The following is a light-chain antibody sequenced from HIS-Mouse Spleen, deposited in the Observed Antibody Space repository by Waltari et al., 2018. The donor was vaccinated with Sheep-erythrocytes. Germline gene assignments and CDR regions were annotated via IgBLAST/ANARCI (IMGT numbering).Light chain of an antibody. CDR3: CSYAGSSTPWV. J-gene: IGLJ3*02. CDR1: SSDVGSYNL. Sequence: QSALTQPASVSGSPGQSITIPCTGTSSDVGSYNLVSWYQQHPGKAPKLMIYEGSKRPSGVSNRFSGSKSGNTASLTISWLQAEDEADYYCCSYAGSSTPWVFGGGTKLTVL. V-gene: IGLV2-23*01. CDR2: EGS.